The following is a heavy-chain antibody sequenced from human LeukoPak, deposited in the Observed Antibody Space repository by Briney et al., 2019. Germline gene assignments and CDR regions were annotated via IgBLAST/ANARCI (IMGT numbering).Heavy chain of an antibody. Sequence: SETLSLTCTVSGGSISGYYWSWIRQPPGKGLEWIGYIYYSGSANYNSSLRSRVTISVDTSKNQFSLKLSSVTAADTAVYYCARHGGREDFDYWGQGTLVTVSS. D-gene: IGHD3-16*01. CDR3: ARHGGREDFDY. CDR1: GGSISGYY. CDR2: IYYSGSA. J-gene: IGHJ4*02. V-gene: IGHV4-59*08.